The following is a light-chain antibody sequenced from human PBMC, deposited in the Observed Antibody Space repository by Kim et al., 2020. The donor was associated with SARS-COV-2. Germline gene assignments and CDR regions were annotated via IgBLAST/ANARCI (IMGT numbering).Light chain of an antibody. CDR1: QSISSY. V-gene: IGKV1-39*01. Sequence: APVGDRVTITCRASQSISSYLNWYQQKPGKAPKLLIYAASSLQSGVPSRFSGSGSGTDFTLTISSLQPEDFATYYCQQSYSTPMYTFGQGTKLEI. J-gene: IGKJ2*01. CDR3: QQSYSTPMYT. CDR2: AAS.